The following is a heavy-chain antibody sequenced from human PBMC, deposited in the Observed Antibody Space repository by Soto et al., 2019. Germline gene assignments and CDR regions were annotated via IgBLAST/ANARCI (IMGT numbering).Heavy chain of an antibody. Sequence: QVQLVESGGGVVQPGRSLRLSCAASGFTFSTYAMHWVRQAPGKGLEWVAVISYDGTNKYYADSVRGRFTISRDNSKNPLFLQMNSLRAEDTAVYYCAKDGGGDNYGYVMLDKYYYGMDVWGQGTTVTVSS. D-gene: IGHD5-18*01. CDR1: GFTFSTYA. CDR2: ISYDGTNK. J-gene: IGHJ6*02. CDR3: AKDGGGDNYGYVMLDKYYYGMDV. V-gene: IGHV3-30-3*01.